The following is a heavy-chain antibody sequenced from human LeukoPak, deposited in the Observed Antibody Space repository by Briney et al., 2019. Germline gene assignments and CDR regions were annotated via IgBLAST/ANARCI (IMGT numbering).Heavy chain of an antibody. CDR2: IRGSGGST. Sequence: GGSLRLSCAASGFTFSSYAMSWVRQAPGKGLEWVSAIRGSGGSTYYADSVKGRFTISRDNSKNTLYLQMNSLRAEDTAVYYCAKEENRADSGYYFDYWGQGTLVTVSS. V-gene: IGHV3-23*01. CDR3: AKEENRADSGYYFDY. CDR1: GFTFSSYA. J-gene: IGHJ4*02. D-gene: IGHD3-22*01.